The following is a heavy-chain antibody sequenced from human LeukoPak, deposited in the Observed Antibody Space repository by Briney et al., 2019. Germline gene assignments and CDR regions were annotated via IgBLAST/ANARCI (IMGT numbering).Heavy chain of an antibody. CDR1: GYVFVDYY. J-gene: IGHJ6*03. CDR3: ARDPKNFYDSKFDYFHMDV. V-gene: IGHV1-2*02. CDR2: INPNTGGT. Sequence: GASLKVSCKASGYVFVDYYVHWVRQAPGQGLEWMGRINPNTGGTKYAQKFQGRVTVTADTSISTTYLELRSLSSDDTAVYYCARDPKNFYDSKFDYFHMDVWGKGATVTISS. D-gene: IGHD3-22*01.